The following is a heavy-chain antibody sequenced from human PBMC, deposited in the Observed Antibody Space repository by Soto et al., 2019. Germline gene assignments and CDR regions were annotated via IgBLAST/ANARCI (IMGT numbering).Heavy chain of an antibody. Sequence: TLSLTCTVSGGTTSSDGYYWSWIRLHPGKGLECIGYIYYSGSTYYNPSLKSRATISVDRSKNQFSLKLSSVTAADTAVYYCASLSLFWTGSYREYYYYGMDVWGQGTTVTVSS. CDR1: GGTTSSDGYY. J-gene: IGHJ6*02. V-gene: IGHV4-31*03. CDR3: ASLSLFWTGSYREYYYYGMDV. CDR2: IYYSGST. D-gene: IGHD3-3*01.